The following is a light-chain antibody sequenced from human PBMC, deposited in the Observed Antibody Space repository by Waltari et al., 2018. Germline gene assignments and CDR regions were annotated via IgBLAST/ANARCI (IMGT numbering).Light chain of an antibody. J-gene: IGLJ2*01. CDR1: SSDLGDYNY. CDR3: SSYAGSNSLHVI. V-gene: IGLV2-8*01. CDR2: EVT. Sequence: QSALTQPPSASGSPGQSVTISCTETSSDLGDYNYVSWYQQHPDKAPKLVIYEVTKRPSGVPDRFSGSKSGNTAALAVSGLQTEDEADYYCSSYAGSNSLHVIFGGGTKLTVL.